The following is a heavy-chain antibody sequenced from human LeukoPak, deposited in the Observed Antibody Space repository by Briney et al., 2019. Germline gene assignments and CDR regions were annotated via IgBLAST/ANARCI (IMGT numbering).Heavy chain of an antibody. CDR3: NTDYNYGENTRFGY. Sequence: GGSLRLSCAASGFTFSNAWMSWVRQAPGKGLEWVGRIKSKTDGGTTEYAAPVKGRFTISRDDSKKTLYMEMNSLETEDTAIYYCNTDYNYGENTRFGYWGQGTLVTVSS. CDR2: IKSKTDGGTT. CDR1: GFTFSNAW. V-gene: IGHV3-15*01. J-gene: IGHJ5*01. D-gene: IGHD3-16*01.